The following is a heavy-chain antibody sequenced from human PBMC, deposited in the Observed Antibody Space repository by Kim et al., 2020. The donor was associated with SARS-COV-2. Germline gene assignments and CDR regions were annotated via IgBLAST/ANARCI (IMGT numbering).Heavy chain of an antibody. V-gene: IGHV3-7*01. J-gene: IGHJ3*02. CDR3: ARDLRFLEWSRLGAFDI. Sequence: GGSLRLSCAASGFTFSSYWMSWVRQAPGKGLEWVANIKQDGSEKYYVDSVKGRFTISRDNAKNSLYLQMNSLRAEDTAVYYRARDLRFLEWSRLGAFDIWGQGTMVTVSS. CDR2: IKQDGSEK. CDR1: GFTFSSYW. D-gene: IGHD3-3*01.